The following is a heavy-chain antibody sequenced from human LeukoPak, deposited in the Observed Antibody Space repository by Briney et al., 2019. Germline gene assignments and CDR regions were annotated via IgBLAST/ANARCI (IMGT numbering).Heavy chain of an antibody. CDR2: INHSGST. CDR3: ARRSSGWYRSGGYNWFDP. Sequence: SETLSLTCTVSGGSISSYYWSWIRQPPGKGLEWIGEINHSGSTNYNPSLKSRVTISVDTSKNQFSLKLSSVTAADTAVYYCARRSSGWYRSGGYNWFDPWGQGTLVTVSS. D-gene: IGHD6-19*01. V-gene: IGHV4-34*01. J-gene: IGHJ5*02. CDR1: GGSISSYY.